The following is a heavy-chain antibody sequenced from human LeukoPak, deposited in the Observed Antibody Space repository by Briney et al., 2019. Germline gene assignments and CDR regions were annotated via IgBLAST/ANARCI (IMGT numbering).Heavy chain of an antibody. CDR3: ARSAARLRYYYAMDV. V-gene: IGHV3-53*04. CDR2: IYSGDSGVST. D-gene: IGHD6-6*01. Sequence: GGSLRLSCAASGFSVSNTYMSGVRQAPGKGLEWVSVIYSGDSGVSTYYADSVKGRFTISRHNSKNTLYLQMSSLRAEDTAVYFCARSAARLRYYYAMDVWGQGTTVTVCS. J-gene: IGHJ6*02. CDR1: GFSVSNTY.